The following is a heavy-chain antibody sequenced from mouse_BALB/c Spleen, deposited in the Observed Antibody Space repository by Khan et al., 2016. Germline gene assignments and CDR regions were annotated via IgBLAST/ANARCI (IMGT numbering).Heavy chain of an antibody. D-gene: IGHD1-1*01. Sequence: QIQLVQSGPELKKPGETVKISCKASGYTFTNYGMNWVKQAPGKGLKWMGWINTNTGEPTYAEEFKGRFAFSLDTSASTAYLQINNLKNEDTATYFLAEDYYGSNWCAYWGQGTLVTVSA. J-gene: IGHJ3*01. CDR2: INTNTGEP. V-gene: IGHV9-3*02. CDR1: GYTFTNYG. CDR3: AEDYYGSNWCAY.